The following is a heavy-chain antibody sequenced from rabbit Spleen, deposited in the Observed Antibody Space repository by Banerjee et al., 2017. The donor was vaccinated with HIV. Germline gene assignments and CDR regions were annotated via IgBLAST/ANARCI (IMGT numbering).Heavy chain of an antibody. V-gene: IGHV1S40*01. CDR3: ARDTSSSFSSYGMDL. CDR1: GVSFSTNQY. D-gene: IGHD1-1*01. J-gene: IGHJ6*01. CDR2: IEGGSSTFS. Sequence: QSLEESGGDLVKPGASLTLTCTASGVSFSTNQYMCWVRQAPGKGLEWIACIEGGSSTFSYFASWAKGRFTISKTSSTTVTLQMTRLTAADTATYFCARDTSSSFSSYGMDLWGQGTLVTVS.